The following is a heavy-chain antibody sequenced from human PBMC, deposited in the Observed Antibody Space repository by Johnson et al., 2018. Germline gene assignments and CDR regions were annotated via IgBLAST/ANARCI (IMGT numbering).Heavy chain of an antibody. J-gene: IGHJ5*02. Sequence: QVQLVQSGAEVKKPGSSVKVSCKASGGTFSSYAITWVRQAPGQGLEWMGGIIPIFGTANFAQKFQGRVTITADESTSTAYMELSSLRSEDPAVDYCASLPAAIPPPRLGDWFDPWGQGTLVTVSS. D-gene: IGHD2-2*01. CDR1: GGTFSSYA. CDR3: ASLPAAIPPPRLGDWFDP. V-gene: IGHV1-69*01. CDR2: IIPIFGTA.